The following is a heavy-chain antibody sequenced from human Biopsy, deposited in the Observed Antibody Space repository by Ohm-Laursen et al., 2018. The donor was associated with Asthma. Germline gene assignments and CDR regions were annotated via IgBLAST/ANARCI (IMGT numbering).Heavy chain of an antibody. D-gene: IGHD1-26*01. CDR3: ARDAWELQKPYAYYFDY. CDR1: GFSFNSYG. V-gene: IGHV3-33*08. CDR2: IWYDGSNK. J-gene: IGHJ4*02. Sequence: SLRLSCSASGFSFNSYGMHWVRQAPGKGLEWVAVIWYDGSNKYYADSVKGRFTISRDNSRNTLYLQMNSLRAEDTAVYYCARDAWELQKPYAYYFDYWGQGTLVTVSS.